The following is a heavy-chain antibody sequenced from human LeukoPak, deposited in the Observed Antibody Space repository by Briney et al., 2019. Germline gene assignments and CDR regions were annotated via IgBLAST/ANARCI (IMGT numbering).Heavy chain of an antibody. CDR1: GYTFTGYY. CDR2: INPNSGGT. Sequence: ASVKVSCKASGYTFTGYYMHWVRQAPGQGLEWMGRINPNSGGTNYAQKFQGRVTMTRDTSISTAYMELSRLRSDDTAAYYCASYHDYGDYVDYWGQGTLVTVSS. J-gene: IGHJ4*02. D-gene: IGHD4-17*01. CDR3: ASYHDYGDYVDY. V-gene: IGHV1-2*06.